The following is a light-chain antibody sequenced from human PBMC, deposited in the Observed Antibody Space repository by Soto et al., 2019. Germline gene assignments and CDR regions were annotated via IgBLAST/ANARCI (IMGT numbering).Light chain of an antibody. V-gene: IGLV2-8*01. J-gene: IGLJ1*01. Sequence: QSALTQPPSASGSPGQSVTISCTGTSSHVGGYNYVSWYQQHPGKAPKLMIYEVSERPSGVPDRFSGSKSSNTASLTVSGLQAEDEADYYCSSYAGSNNFVFGTGTKVTVL. CDR1: SSHVGGYNY. CDR2: EVS. CDR3: SSYAGSNNFV.